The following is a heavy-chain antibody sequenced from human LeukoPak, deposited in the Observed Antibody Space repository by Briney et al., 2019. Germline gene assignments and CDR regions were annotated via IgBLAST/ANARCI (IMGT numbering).Heavy chain of an antibody. V-gene: IGHV1-69*13. CDR1: GGTFSSYA. Sequence: ASVKVSCKASGGTFSSYAISWVRQAPGQGLEWMGGIIPIFGTANYAQKFQGRVTITADESTSTAYMELGSLRSEDTAVYYCARFSTGYSYAPIDYWGQGTLVTVSS. CDR2: IIPIFGTA. D-gene: IGHD5-18*01. CDR3: ARFSTGYSYAPIDY. J-gene: IGHJ4*02.